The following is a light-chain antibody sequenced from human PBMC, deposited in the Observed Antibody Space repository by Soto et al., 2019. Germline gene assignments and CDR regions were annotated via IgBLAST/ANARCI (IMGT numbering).Light chain of an antibody. V-gene: IGLV2-14*01. Sequence: QSALTQPAYVSGSRGQSITISCTGTRSDVGSYNYVSWYQQHPGKAPKLMIYEVSNRPSGVSHRFSGSKSGNTASLTISGLQAEDETIYYCSSYTSTSTYVFGTGTKLTVL. CDR2: EVS. CDR3: SSYTSTSTYV. CDR1: RSDVGSYNY. J-gene: IGLJ1*01.